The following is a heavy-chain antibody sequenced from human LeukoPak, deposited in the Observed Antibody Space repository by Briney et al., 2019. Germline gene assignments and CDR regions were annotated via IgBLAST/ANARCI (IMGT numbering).Heavy chain of an antibody. CDR3: ARHGSGWRFDY. V-gene: IGHV4-59*01. J-gene: IGHJ4*02. CDR1: GGSISSYY. Sequence: ASETLSLTCIVSGGSISSYYWSWIRQPPGKGLEWIGYIYYSGSTNYNPSLKSRVTISVDTSKNQFSLKLSSVTAADTAVYYCARHGSGWRFDYWGQGTLVTVSS. CDR2: IYYSGST. D-gene: IGHD6-19*01.